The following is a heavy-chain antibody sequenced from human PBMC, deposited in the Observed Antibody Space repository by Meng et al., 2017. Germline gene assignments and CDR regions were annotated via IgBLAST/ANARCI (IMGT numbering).Heavy chain of an antibody. CDR3: ATDLYRDWFDP. CDR2: VDPEDGET. D-gene: IGHD1-26*01. J-gene: IGHJ5*02. Sequence: EGQLVQSGGEVKKPGAILKISCKVSGYSFTDYYMHWGQQAPGKGLEWMGLVDPEDGETIYAEKFQGRVTITADTSTDTAYMELSSLRSEDTAVYYCATDLYRDWFDPWGQGTLVTVSS. CDR1: GYSFTDYY. V-gene: IGHV1-69-2*01.